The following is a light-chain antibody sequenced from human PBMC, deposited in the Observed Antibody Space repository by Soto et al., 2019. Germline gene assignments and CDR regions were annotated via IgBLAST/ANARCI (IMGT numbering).Light chain of an antibody. CDR2: GAS. J-gene: IGKJ1*01. CDR1: QSISGH. Sequence: EMVMTQSPATLSVSPGERVTLSCRASQSISGHLAWYQRKRGQAPRLLIYGASTRATGIPARFSGSGSGTEFTLTINGLQSEDFAVYYCQHYNNWPPWTFGQGTTVEI. CDR3: QHYNNWPPWT. V-gene: IGKV3-15*01.